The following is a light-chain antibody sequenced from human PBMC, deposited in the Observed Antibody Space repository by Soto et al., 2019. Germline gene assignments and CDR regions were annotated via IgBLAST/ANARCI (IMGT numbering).Light chain of an antibody. V-gene: IGKV3-15*01. Sequence: EIMMTQSPATLSVSPGERATLSCRASQSVSNNLAWYQQKPGQAPRLLIYYASTRATGIPARFSGSGSGSEFTLTISSLQSEDFALYYCQQYNNWPPITFGQGTRLEIK. J-gene: IGKJ5*01. CDR2: YAS. CDR1: QSVSNN. CDR3: QQYNNWPPIT.